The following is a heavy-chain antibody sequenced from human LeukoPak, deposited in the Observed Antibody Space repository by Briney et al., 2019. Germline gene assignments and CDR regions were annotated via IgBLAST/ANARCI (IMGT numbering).Heavy chain of an antibody. CDR2: IKQDGSEK. J-gene: IGHJ4*02. Sequence: GGSLRLSCAASGFTFSNYWMSWVRQAPGMGLEWVANIKQDGSEKYYVGSVNGRFTISRDNAKNSLYLQMNSLRAEDTAVYYCAREPNYYDSSGYYYYFDYWGQGTLVTVSS. CDR3: AREPNYYDSSGYYYYFDY. D-gene: IGHD3-22*01. V-gene: IGHV3-7*01. CDR1: GFTFSNYW.